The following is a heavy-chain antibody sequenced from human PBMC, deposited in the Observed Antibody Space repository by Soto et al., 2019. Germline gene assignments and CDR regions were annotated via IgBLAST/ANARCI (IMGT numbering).Heavy chain of an antibody. CDR3: ANLGHRYSGSYRPGNYDDYGMDV. CDR1: GFTFSSYG. V-gene: IGHV3-30*18. Sequence: QVQLVESGGGVVQPGRSLRLSCAASGFTFSSYGMHWVRQAPGKGLEWVAVISYDGSNKYYADSVKGRFTISRDNSKNTLYLQMNSLRAEDTAVYYCANLGHRYSGSYRPGNYDDYGMDVWGQGTTVTVSS. J-gene: IGHJ6*02. D-gene: IGHD1-26*01. CDR2: ISYDGSNK.